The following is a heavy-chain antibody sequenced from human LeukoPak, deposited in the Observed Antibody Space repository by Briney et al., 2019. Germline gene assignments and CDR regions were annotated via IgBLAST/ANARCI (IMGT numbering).Heavy chain of an antibody. D-gene: IGHD6-13*01. CDR3: ARRHSSSWYFDY. CDR2: IYTSGSI. Sequence: SETLSLTCAVYGGSFSGYYWSWIRQSAGNGLEWIGRIYTSGSITYNPSLKSRVTLSLDTSKNQFSLKLSSVTAADTAVYYCARRHSSSWYFDYWGQGTLVTVSS. CDR1: GGSFSGYY. J-gene: IGHJ4*02. V-gene: IGHV4-59*10.